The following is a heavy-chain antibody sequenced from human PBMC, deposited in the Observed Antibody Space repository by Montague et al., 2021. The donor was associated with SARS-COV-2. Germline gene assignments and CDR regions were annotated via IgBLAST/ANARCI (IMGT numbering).Heavy chain of an antibody. CDR1: GGSISGSNYY. CDR2: IHYSGST. CDR3: ARGDFGVVIIPYYYHYMDV. D-gene: IGHD3-3*01. J-gene: IGHJ6*03. V-gene: IGHV4-39*01. Sequence: SETLSLTCTVSGGSISGSNYYWGWIRQPPGKGLEWIGTIHYSGSTYYXXXLKRRVTTSLDTSKNQFSLKLSPVTAADTAVYYCARGDFGVVIIPYYYHYMDVWSKGTTVTVSS.